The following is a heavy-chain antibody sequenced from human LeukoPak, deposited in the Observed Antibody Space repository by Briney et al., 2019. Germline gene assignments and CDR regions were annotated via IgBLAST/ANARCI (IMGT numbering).Heavy chain of an antibody. Sequence: GGSLRLSCAASGFTFSSYAMHWVRQAPGKGLEWVAAISYDGSNKYYADSVKGRFTISRDDSKNTLYLQMNSLRAEDTAVYYCARDNGPVAGRYFDYWGQGTLVTVSS. CDR1: GFTFSSYA. V-gene: IGHV3-30-3*01. CDR3: ARDNGPVAGRYFDY. D-gene: IGHD6-19*01. CDR2: ISYDGSNK. J-gene: IGHJ4*02.